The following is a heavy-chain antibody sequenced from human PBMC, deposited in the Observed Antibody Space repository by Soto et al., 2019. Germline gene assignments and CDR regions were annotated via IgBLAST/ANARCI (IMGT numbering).Heavy chain of an antibody. CDR3: ARDNPSHGYSYGSFDY. V-gene: IGHV1-18*01. D-gene: IGHD5-18*01. CDR2: ISAYNGNT. CDR1: GYTFTSYG. Sequence: QVQLVQSGAEVKKPGASVKVSCKASGYTFTSYGISWVRQAPGQGLEWMGWISAYNGNTNYAQKLQGRVTMTXXTXTXXAYMGLRSLRSDDTAVYYCARDNPSHGYSYGSFDYWGQGTLVTVSS. J-gene: IGHJ4*02.